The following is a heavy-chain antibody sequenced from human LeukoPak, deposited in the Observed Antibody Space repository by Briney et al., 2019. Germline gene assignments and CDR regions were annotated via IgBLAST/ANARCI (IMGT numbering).Heavy chain of an antibody. CDR3: ARDWGYGDYPEYFQH. V-gene: IGHV1-46*01. D-gene: IGHD4-17*01. CDR1: GYTFTSYY. CDR2: INPSGGST. J-gene: IGHJ1*01. Sequence: ASVKVSCKASGYTFTSYYMHWVRQAPGQGLEWMGIINPSGGSTSYAQKFQGRVTMTRDTSTSTVYMELSSLRSEDTAVYYCARDWGYGDYPEYFQHWGQGTLVTVSS.